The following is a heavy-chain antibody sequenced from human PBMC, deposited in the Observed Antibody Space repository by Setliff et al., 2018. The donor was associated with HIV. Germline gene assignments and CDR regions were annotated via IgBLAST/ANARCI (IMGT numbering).Heavy chain of an antibody. Sequence: GGSLRLSCAASGFTFRNYKFNWVRQAPGRGLEWVAVVWYDGGKKYYADSVQGRFTISRDDSKNTLYLQMNSLRAEDTAVYYCARGQFRLRPDSLDV. J-gene: IGHJ3*01. CDR3: ARGQFRLRPDSLDV. D-gene: IGHD2-21*01. V-gene: IGHV3-33*08. CDR1: GFTFRNYK. CDR2: VWYDGGKK.